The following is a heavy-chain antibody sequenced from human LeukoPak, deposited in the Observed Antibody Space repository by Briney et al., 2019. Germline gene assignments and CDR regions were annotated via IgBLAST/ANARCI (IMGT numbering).Heavy chain of an antibody. CDR1: GGTFSSYA. V-gene: IGHV1-69*01. Sequence: SVKVSCKASGGTFSSYAISWVRQAPGQGLEWMGGIIPIFGTANYAQKFQGRVTITADESTSTAYMELSSLRSEDTAVYYCSYYYDSSGYYTSYNWFDPWGQGTLVTVSS. J-gene: IGHJ5*02. CDR2: IIPIFGTA. D-gene: IGHD3-22*01. CDR3: SYYYDSSGYYTSYNWFDP.